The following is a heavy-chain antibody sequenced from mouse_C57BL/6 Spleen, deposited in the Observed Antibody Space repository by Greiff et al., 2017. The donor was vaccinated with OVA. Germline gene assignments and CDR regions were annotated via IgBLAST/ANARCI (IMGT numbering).Heavy chain of an antibody. CDR2: IDPSDSYT. CDR1: GYTFTSYW. J-gene: IGHJ2*01. CDR3: ARRGLPYYFDD. V-gene: IGHV1-50*01. Sequence: QVQLQQPGAELVKPGASVKLSCKASGYTFTSYWMQWVKQRPGQGLEWIGEIDPSDSYTNYNQKFKGKATLTVDTSSSTAYMQLSSLTSEDSAVYYCARRGLPYYFDDWGQGTTLTVSS.